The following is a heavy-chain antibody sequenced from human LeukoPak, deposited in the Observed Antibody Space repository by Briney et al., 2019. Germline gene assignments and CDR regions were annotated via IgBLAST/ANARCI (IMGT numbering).Heavy chain of an antibody. J-gene: IGHJ4*02. V-gene: IGHV1-18*01. Sequence: ASVKVSCKASGYTFTSYGISWVRQAPGQGLEWMGWISAYNGNTNYAQKLQGRVTMTTDTSTSTAYMELRSLRSDDTAVYYCARDPRYSNYYDSSGYFGYWGQGTLVTVSS. CDR1: GYTFTSYG. CDR2: ISAYNGNT. CDR3: ARDPRYSNYYDSSGYFGY. D-gene: IGHD3-22*01.